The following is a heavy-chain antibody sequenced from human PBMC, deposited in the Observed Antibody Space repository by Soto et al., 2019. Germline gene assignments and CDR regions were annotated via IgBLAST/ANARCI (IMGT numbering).Heavy chain of an antibody. D-gene: IGHD2-2*01. J-gene: IGHJ4*02. CDR3: ARVCSSTSCYGALDY. Sequence: SETLSLTCTVSGGSISSGGYYWSWIRQHPGKGLEWIGYIYYSGSTYYNPSLKSRVTISVDTSKNQFSLKLSSVTAADTAVYYCARVCSSTSCYGALDYWGQGTLVTVSS. CDR2: IYYSGST. V-gene: IGHV4-31*03. CDR1: GGSISSGGYY.